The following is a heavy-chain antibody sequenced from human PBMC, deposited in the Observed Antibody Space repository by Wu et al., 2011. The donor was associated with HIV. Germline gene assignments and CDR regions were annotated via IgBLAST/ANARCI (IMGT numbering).Heavy chain of an antibody. CDR1: NYIFTTYA. CDR3: ARDWGGLEVPSGWKFDY. V-gene: IGHV1-18*01. Sequence: QVQLVQSGAEVKSPGASVKVSCKASNYIFTTYAISWVRQAPGQGLEWMGYISPYDGDTHYAQKFQGRVTMTRDTSTSTFYMELSSLISDDTAIYYCARDWGGLEVPSGWKFDYWGQGTLVTVSS. D-gene: IGHD2-2*01. J-gene: IGHJ4*02. CDR2: ISPYDGDT.